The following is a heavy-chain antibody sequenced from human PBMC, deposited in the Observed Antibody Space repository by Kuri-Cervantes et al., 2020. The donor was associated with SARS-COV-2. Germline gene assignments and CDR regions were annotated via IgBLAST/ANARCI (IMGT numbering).Heavy chain of an antibody. CDR2: IYYSGGT. J-gene: IGHJ6*02. D-gene: IGHD3-10*01. CDR1: GGSISSYY. Sequence: SETLSLTCTVSGGSISSYYWSWIRQPPGKGLEWIGYIYYSGGTNYNPSLKSRVTISVDTSKNQFSLKLSSVTAADTAVYYCARHWATMVRGVTYYYGMDVWGQGTTVTVSS. CDR3: ARHWATMVRGVTYYYGMDV. V-gene: IGHV4-59*08.